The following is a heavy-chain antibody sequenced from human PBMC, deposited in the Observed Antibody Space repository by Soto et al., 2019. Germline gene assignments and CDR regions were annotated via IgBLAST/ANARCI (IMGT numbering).Heavy chain of an antibody. CDR2: IWYDGSNK. V-gene: IGHV3-33*01. CDR1: GFTFSSYG. Sequence: GGSLRLSCAASGFTFSSYGMHWVRQAPGKGLEWVAVIWYDGSNKYYADSVKGRFTISRDNSKNTLYLQMNSLRAEDTVVYYCARDYSSSWVRYYFDYWGQGTLVTVSS. J-gene: IGHJ4*02. CDR3: ARDYSSSWVRYYFDY. D-gene: IGHD6-13*01.